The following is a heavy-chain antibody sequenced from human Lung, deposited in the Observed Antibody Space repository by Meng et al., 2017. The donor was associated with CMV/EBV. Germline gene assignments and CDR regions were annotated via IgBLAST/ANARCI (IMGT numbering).Heavy chain of an antibody. CDR1: GGSVSSGSYY. CDR3: ARDPRLCSSTSCYGY. D-gene: IGHD2-2*01. CDR2: IYYSGST. Sequence: LSCTVSGGSVSSGSYYWSWIRQPPGKGLEWIGYIYYSGSTNYNPSLKSRVTISVDTSKNQFSLKLSSVTAADTAVYYCARDPRLCSSTSCYGYWGQGTXVTVSS. V-gene: IGHV4-61*01. J-gene: IGHJ4*02.